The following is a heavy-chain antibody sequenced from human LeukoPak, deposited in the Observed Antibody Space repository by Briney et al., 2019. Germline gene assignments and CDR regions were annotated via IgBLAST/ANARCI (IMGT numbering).Heavy chain of an antibody. CDR1: GFTFSSYG. D-gene: IGHD1-26*01. CDR2: IRYDGSNK. J-gene: IGHJ6*03. CDR3: AKVDREAEGSYYYYYMDV. Sequence: SGGSLRLSCAASGFTFSSYGMHWVRQAPGKGLEWVAFIRYDGSNKYYADSVKGRFTISRDNSKNTLYLQMNSLRAEDTAVYYCAKVDREAEGSYYYYYMDVWGKGTTVTVSS. V-gene: IGHV3-30*02.